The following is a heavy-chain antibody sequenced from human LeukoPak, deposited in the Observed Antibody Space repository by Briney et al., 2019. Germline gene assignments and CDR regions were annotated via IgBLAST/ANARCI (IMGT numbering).Heavy chain of an antibody. CDR3: ARAGTAMVYYYYMDV. CDR1: GFTFSDYY. CDR2: ISSSGSTI. V-gene: IGHV3-11*04. J-gene: IGHJ6*03. D-gene: IGHD5-18*01. Sequence: GGSLRLSCAASGFTFSDYYMSWIRQAPGKGLEWVSYISSSGSTIYYADSVKGRFTISRDNAKNSLYLQMNSLRAEDTAVYYCARAGTAMVYYYYMDVWGKGTTVTVSS.